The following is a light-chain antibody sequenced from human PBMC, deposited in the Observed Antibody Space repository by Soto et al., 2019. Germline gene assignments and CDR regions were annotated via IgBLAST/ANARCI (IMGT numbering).Light chain of an antibody. CDR1: QSISSY. CDR3: QQYEHLPT. V-gene: IGKV1-33*01. J-gene: IGKJ5*01. Sequence: QVTQSTSSLSASVGDRVTITCRASQSISSYLNWYQQKPGKAPKLLIYDASNLEAGVPSRFRGSGSGTDFTFTISRLQPEDIATYYCQQYEHLPTFGQGTRLAIK. CDR2: DAS.